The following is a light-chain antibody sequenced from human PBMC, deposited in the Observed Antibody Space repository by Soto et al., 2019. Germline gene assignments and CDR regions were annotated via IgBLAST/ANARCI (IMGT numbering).Light chain of an antibody. CDR1: NSDVGGYSY. CDR2: DVS. V-gene: IGLV2-14*03. Sequence: QSVLTQPASVSGSPGQSITISCTGTNSDVGGYSYISWYQHNPGRAPKLMIYDVSNRPSGVSDRFSGSKSGNTASLTISRLQAEDEADYYCSSYTTSSTYVFGSGTKVTVL. CDR3: SSYTTSSTYV. J-gene: IGLJ1*01.